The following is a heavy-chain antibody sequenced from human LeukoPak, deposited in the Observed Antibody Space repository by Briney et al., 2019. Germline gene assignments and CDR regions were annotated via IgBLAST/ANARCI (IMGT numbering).Heavy chain of an antibody. D-gene: IGHD2-15*01. V-gene: IGHV3-15*01. CDR3: TTHPGYESY. J-gene: IGHJ4*02. CDR1: GFTFNLAW. CDR2: IKRNTQGATT. Sequence: PGGSLRLSCATSGFTFNLAWMSWVRQAPGKGLVWVGRIKRNTQGATTDYAAAVKGRFTISRDDSKNTLYLQMNSLEIEDTGVYYCTTHPGYESYWGQGTLVTVSS.